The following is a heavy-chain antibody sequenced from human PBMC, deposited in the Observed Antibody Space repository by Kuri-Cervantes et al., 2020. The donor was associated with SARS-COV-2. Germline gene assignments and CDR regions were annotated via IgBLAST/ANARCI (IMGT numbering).Heavy chain of an antibody. J-gene: IGHJ6*03. CDR2: IWYDGSNK. CDR3: ARASHGDYYHYYYMDV. D-gene: IGHD4-17*01. V-gene: IGHV3-33*01. Sequence: GESLKISCAASGFTFSSYGMHWVRQAPGKGLEWVAVIWYDGSNKYYADSVKSRFTISRDNSKNTLYLQMNSLRAEDTAVYYCARASHGDYYHYYYMDVWGKGTTVTVSS. CDR1: GFTFSSYG.